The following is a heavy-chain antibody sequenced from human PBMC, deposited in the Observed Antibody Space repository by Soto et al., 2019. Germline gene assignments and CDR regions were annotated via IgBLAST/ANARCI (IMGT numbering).Heavy chain of an antibody. Sequence: GGSLRLSCAASGFTFISYAMSWVLQAPGKGLEWVSAISGSGGSTYYADSVKGRFTISRDNSKNTLYLQMNSLRAEDTAVYYCAKQFYNWTGKYDAFDIWGQGTMVTV. V-gene: IGHV3-23*01. CDR2: ISGSGGST. CDR3: AKQFYNWTGKYDAFDI. D-gene: IGHD1-20*01. CDR1: GFTFISYA. J-gene: IGHJ3*02.